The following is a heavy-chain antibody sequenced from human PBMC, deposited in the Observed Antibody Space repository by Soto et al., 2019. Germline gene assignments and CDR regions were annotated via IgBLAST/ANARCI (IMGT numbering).Heavy chain of an antibody. V-gene: IGHV3-33*01. J-gene: IGHJ6*02. Sequence: QVQLVESGGGVVQPGRSLRLSFAASGFTFSSYGMHWVRQAPGKGLEWVAVICYDGSNKYYADSVKGRFTISRDNSMNTLYLQMNSLRAEDTAVYYCARDTARAMVRIYYGMDVWGQGTTVTVSS. D-gene: IGHD3-10*01. CDR1: GFTFSSYG. CDR2: ICYDGSNK. CDR3: ARDTARAMVRIYYGMDV.